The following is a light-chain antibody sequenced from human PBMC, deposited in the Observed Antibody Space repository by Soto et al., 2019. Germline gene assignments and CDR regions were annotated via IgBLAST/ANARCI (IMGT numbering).Light chain of an antibody. Sequence: DIQMTQSRSSLSASVGDRVTITCRSSESISSYLNWYQQKPGKAPKLLIYAASSLQSGVPSRFSGSGSGTDFTLTISSLQPEAFATYYCQQSYSTLYTFGQGTKLEIK. J-gene: IGKJ2*01. V-gene: IGKV1-39*01. CDR1: ESISSY. CDR3: QQSYSTLYT. CDR2: AAS.